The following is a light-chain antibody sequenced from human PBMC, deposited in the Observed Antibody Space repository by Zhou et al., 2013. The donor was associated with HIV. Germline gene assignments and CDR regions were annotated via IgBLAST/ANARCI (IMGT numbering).Light chain of an antibody. Sequence: DIQMTQSPSSLSASVGDRVTITCRASQSIATYLNWYQQKPGKAPKLLIYAASSLQSGFPSRFSGSGSGTDFTLQISRVEAEDVGIYYCVQATQFPFTFGQGTRLQI. V-gene: IGKV1-39*01. CDR2: AAS. J-gene: IGKJ5*01. CDR1: QSIATY. CDR3: VQATQFPFT.